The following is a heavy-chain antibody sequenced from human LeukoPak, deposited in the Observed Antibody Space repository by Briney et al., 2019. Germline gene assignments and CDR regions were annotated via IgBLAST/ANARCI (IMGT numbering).Heavy chain of an antibody. CDR1: GFTVSSNY. V-gene: IGHV3-66*01. D-gene: IGHD3-22*01. J-gene: IGHJ4*02. CDR3: ASKDPYDSSAYLLDY. Sequence: GGSLRLSCSASGFTVSSNYMSWVRQAPGKGLEWVSIIYSGGSTYYADSVKGRFTISRDSSKNTLYLQMNSLRAEDTAVYYCASKDPYDSSAYLLDYWGQGTLVTVS. CDR2: IYSGGST.